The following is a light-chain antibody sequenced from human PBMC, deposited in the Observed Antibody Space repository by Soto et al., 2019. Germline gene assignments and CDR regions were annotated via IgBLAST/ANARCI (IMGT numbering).Light chain of an antibody. CDR2: DNN. J-gene: IGLJ3*02. Sequence: QSVLTQPPSVSAAPGQKVSISCSGSSPNIGNNYVSWFQQLPGTAPKLLIYDNNKRPSGIPDRFSGSKSGTSATLGITGLQTGDEADYYCETWDSSLSTGVFGGGTKLTV. CDR3: ETWDSSLSTGV. CDR1: SPNIGNNY. V-gene: IGLV1-51*01.